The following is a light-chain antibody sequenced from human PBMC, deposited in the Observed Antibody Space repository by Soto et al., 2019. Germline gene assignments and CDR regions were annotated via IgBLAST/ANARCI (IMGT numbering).Light chain of an antibody. J-gene: IGKJ5*01. CDR2: EAS. CDR1: QSVSSY. V-gene: IGKV3-11*01. CDR3: RKRGNWPH. Sequence: EIVLTQSPATLSLSPGERATLSCRASQSVSSYLAWYQQKPGQAPRLLMYEASNRATGIPARFSGGGSGTDFTLTISSLEPEDFAIYYCRKRGNWPHFGQGTRLEI.